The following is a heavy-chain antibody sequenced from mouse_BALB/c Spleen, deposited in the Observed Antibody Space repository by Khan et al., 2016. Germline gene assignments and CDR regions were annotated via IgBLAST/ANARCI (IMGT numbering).Heavy chain of an antibody. CDR2: INTETGEP. Sequence: QIQLVQSGPELKKPGETVKISCKASGYTFTAYSIHWAKQAPGKGLKWMGWINTETGEPTYADDFKGRFAFSLETSASTAFLQINNLKNEDTATYFCARHYYAYVYFDVWGAGTTVTVPS. CDR1: GYTFTAYS. J-gene: IGHJ1*01. D-gene: IGHD1-2*01. CDR3: ARHYYAYVYFDV. V-gene: IGHV9-2-1*01.